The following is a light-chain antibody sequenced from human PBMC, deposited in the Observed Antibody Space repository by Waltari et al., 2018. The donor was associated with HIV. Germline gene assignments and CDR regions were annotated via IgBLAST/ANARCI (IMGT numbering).Light chain of an antibody. Sequence: QSALTQPASVSGSPGQSITISCTGTSSDVGSYNLVSWYQQHPGKAPKVMIYEVSKRPSGVSNRFSGSKSGNTASLTISGLQADDEADYYCCSYAGSSTYVFGTGTKVTVL. CDR3: CSYAGSSTYV. V-gene: IGLV2-23*02. CDR2: EVS. J-gene: IGLJ1*01. CDR1: SSDVGSYNL.